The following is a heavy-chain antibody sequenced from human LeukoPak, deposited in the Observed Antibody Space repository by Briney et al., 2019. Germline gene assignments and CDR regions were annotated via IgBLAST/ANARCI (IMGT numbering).Heavy chain of an antibody. CDR3: ARGWLAETTVVTPCNY. V-gene: IGHV1-69*01. CDR2: ITPIFGTA. Sequence: GSSVKVSCKASGGTFSSYDISWVRQAPGQGLEWMGGITPIFGTAKYAQKFQGRVTITAVESMSTAYMELSSLRSEDTAVYYCARGWLAETTVVTPCNYWGQGTLVTVSS. J-gene: IGHJ4*02. D-gene: IGHD4-23*01. CDR1: GGTFSSYD.